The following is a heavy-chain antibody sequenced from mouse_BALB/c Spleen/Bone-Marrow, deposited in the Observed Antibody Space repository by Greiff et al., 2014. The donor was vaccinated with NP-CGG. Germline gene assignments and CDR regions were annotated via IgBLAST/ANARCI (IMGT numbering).Heavy chain of an antibody. CDR2: ISDGGSYT. J-gene: IGHJ4*01. CDR1: GFTFSDYY. Sequence: EVMLEESGGGLVKPGGSLKLSRAASGFTFSDYYMYWVRQTPEKRLEWVATISDGGSYTYYPDSVKGRFTIPRDNAKNNLYLQMSSLKSEDTAMYYCAIDRRITTATYAIDYWGQGTTFTVSS. CDR3: AIDRRITTATYAIDY. V-gene: IGHV5-4*02. D-gene: IGHD1-2*01.